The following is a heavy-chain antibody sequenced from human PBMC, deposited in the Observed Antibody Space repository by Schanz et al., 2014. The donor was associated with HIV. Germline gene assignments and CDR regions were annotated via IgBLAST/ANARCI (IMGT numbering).Heavy chain of an antibody. CDR3: ARLRKKAGFSGYEETSDV. J-gene: IGHJ4*02. Sequence: QVQLVQSGAEVKKPGSSVKVSCKASGDTSSSYAINWVRQAPGQGLEWMGWISAYNGNTNYAQKFQGRLTMTTDTSTSTAYMELRSLRSDDTAVYYCARLRKKAGFSGYEETSDVWGQGTLVTVSS. V-gene: IGHV1-18*01. D-gene: IGHD5-12*01. CDR2: ISAYNGNT. CDR1: GDTSSSYA.